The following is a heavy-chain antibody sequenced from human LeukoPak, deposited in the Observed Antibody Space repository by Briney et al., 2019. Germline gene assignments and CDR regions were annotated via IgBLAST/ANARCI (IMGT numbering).Heavy chain of an antibody. CDR1: GFTINIYN. J-gene: IGHJ4*02. D-gene: IGHD4-17*01. CDR2: ISRTSSSV. Sequence: TGGSLRLSCGASGFTINIYNINWVRQAPGKGLEWVSYISRTSSSVKYADPVKGRFTISRDNAKNSVYLQMNSLRDEDTALYYCARDYGDHGEYFDYWGQGTLVTVSS. V-gene: IGHV3-48*02. CDR3: ARDYGDHGEYFDY.